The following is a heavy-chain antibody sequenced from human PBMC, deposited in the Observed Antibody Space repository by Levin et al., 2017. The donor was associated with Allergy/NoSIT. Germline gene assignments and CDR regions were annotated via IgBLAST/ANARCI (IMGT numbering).Heavy chain of an antibody. Sequence: HGESLKISCKGSGYTFPSYWIGWVRQMPEKGLEWMGIIYPGDSDTRYSPSFQGQVTISVDKSISTAYLQWSSLKASDTAIYYCVRPRRMALRYDAFDIWGQGTMVTVSS. V-gene: IGHV5-51*01. CDR3: VRPRRMALRYDAFDI. J-gene: IGHJ3*02. D-gene: IGHD3-16*02. CDR2: IYPGDSDT. CDR1: GYTFPSYW.